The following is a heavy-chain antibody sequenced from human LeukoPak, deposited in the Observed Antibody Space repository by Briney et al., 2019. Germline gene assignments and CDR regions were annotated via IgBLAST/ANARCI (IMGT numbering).Heavy chain of an antibody. CDR1: GGTFSSYT. CDR3: ARESPVLTYYYYYYMDV. J-gene: IGHJ6*03. D-gene: IGHD3-10*01. V-gene: IGHV1-69*04. CDR2: IIPILGIA. Sequence: SVKVSCKASGGTFSSYTISWVRQAPGQGLEWMGRIIPILGIANYAQKFQGRVTITADKSTSTAYMELSSLRSEDTAVYYCARESPVLTYYYYYYMDVWGKGTTVTVSS.